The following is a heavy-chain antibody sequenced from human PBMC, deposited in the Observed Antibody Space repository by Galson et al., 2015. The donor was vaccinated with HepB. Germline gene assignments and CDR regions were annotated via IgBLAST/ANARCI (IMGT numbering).Heavy chain of an antibody. J-gene: IGHJ6*03. CDR2: IKQDGSEG. V-gene: IGHV3-7*01. CDR3: ARDVINYSNYFRHYYYYMDV. CDR1: GFTFSDYW. Sequence: SLRLSCAASGFTFSDYWMSWVRQAPGKGLEWVANIKQDGSEGYYVDSVKGRFTISRDNAENSLYLQMNSLRAEDTAVFYCARDVINYSNYFRHYYYYMDVWGKGTTVTVSS. D-gene: IGHD4-11*01.